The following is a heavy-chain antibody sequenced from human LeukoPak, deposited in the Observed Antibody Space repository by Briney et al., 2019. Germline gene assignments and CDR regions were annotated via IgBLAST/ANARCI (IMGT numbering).Heavy chain of an antibody. CDR2: ISSSGSTI. Sequence: PGGSLRLSCAASGFTFSSYEMNWVRQAPGKGLGWVSYISSSGSTIYYADSVKGRFTISRDNAKNSLYLQMNSLRAEDTAVYYCARDGYSSSWYPAPSDYWGQGTLVTVSS. J-gene: IGHJ4*02. V-gene: IGHV3-48*03. CDR3: ARDGYSSSWYPAPSDY. CDR1: GFTFSSYE. D-gene: IGHD6-13*01.